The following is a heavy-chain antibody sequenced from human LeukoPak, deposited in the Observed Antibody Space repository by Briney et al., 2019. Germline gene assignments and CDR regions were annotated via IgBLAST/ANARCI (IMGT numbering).Heavy chain of an antibody. V-gene: IGHV3-7*03. J-gene: IGHJ4*02. CDR1: GFTFSTYW. Sequence: GGSLRLSCAASGFTFSTYWMSWVRQAPGKGLEWVANIKQDGSEKYYVDSVKGRFTISRDNAKNSLYLQMNSLRAEDTAVYYCAKDLGIAAAATKDPVNYWGQGTLVTVSS. D-gene: IGHD6-13*01. CDR2: IKQDGSEK. CDR3: AKDLGIAAAATKDPVNY.